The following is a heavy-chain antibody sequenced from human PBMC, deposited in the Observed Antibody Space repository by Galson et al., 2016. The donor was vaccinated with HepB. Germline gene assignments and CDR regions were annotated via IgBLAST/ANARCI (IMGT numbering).Heavy chain of an antibody. J-gene: IGHJ4*02. CDR2: IDSNSTYI. CDR1: GFAFSSQG. CDR3: ARDRTLYISGVCDY. D-gene: IGHD3-10*01. V-gene: IGHV3-21*01. Sequence: SLRLSCAASGFAFSSQGMNWVRQAPGKGLEWVASIDSNSTYIHYADSVRGRFTVSRDNAKNSLFLQMNSLRADDTAVYYCARDRTLYISGVCDYWGQGTLVSVSS.